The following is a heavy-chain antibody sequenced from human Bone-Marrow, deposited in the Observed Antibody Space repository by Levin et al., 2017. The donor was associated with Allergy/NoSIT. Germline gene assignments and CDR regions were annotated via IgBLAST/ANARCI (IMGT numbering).Heavy chain of an antibody. CDR2: ISYDGITK. Sequence: PGGSLRLSCTASGFTFSHYAMHWVRQAPGKGLEWVAIISYDGITKYYADSVKGRFTISRDNPQNTLYLQMSSLRIEDAGVYFCVRELYSSGWSFDYWGQGTPVTVSS. D-gene: IGHD6-19*01. V-gene: IGHV3-30-3*01. CDR1: GFTFSHYA. J-gene: IGHJ4*02. CDR3: VRELYSSGWSFDY.